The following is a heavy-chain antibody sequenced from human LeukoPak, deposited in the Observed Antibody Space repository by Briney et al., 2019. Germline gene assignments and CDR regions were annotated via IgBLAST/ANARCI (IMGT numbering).Heavy chain of an antibody. V-gene: IGHV1-46*01. CDR1: GYTFTIYY. Sequence: GASVTVSCKASGYTFTIYYMHWVRQAPGQGLEWMGIINPSGGSTSYAQKFQGRVTMTRDTSTSTVYMELSSLRSEDTAVYYCARDADLIAVAGTRVGMDVWGQGTTVTVSS. J-gene: IGHJ6*02. CDR3: ARDADLIAVAGTRVGMDV. D-gene: IGHD6-19*01. CDR2: INPSGGST.